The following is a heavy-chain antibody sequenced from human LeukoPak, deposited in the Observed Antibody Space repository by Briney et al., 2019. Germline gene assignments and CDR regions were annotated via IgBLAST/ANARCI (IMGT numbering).Heavy chain of an antibody. CDR3: ARRRMWCSSTSCPLDY. CDR1: GGSISSSSYY. Sequence: PSETLSPTCTVSGGSISSSSYYWGWIRQPPGKGLEWIGSIYYSGSTYYNPSLKSRVTISVDTSKNQFSLKLSSVTAADTAVYYCARRRMWCSSTSCPLDYWGQGTLVTVSS. D-gene: IGHD2-2*01. V-gene: IGHV4-39*01. J-gene: IGHJ4*02. CDR2: IYYSGST.